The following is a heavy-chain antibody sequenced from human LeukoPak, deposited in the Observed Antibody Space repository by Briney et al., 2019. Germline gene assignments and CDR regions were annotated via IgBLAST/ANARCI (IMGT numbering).Heavy chain of an antibody. CDR1: GYTFTGYY. CDR3: ASHCSSTSCHVPFDY. D-gene: IGHD2-2*01. J-gene: IGHJ4*02. CDR2: INPNSGGT. V-gene: IGHV1-2*02. Sequence: ASVKVSCKASGYTFTGYYMHWVRQAPGQGLEWMGWINPNSGGTSYAQKFQGRVTMTRDTSISTAYMELSTLRSDDTAVYYCASHCSSTSCHVPFDYWGQGTLVTVSS.